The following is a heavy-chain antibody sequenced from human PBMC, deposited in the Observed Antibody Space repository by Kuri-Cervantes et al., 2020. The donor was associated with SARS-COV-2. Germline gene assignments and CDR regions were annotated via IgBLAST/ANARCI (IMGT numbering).Heavy chain of an antibody. Sequence: SVKVSCKASGGTFSSYAISWVRQAPGQGLEWMGRIIPILGTANYAQKFQGRVTITADKSTSTAYMELSRLRSDDTTVYYCARVLGSSTSCYWDWGQGTLVTVSS. D-gene: IGHD2-2*01. CDR3: ARVLGSSTSCYWD. V-gene: IGHV1-69*04. CDR1: GGTFSSYA. CDR2: IIPILGTA. J-gene: IGHJ4*02.